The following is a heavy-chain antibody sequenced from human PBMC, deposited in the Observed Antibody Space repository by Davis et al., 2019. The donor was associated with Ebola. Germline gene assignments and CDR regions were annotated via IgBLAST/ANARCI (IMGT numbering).Heavy chain of an antibody. Sequence: SETLSLTCAVYGGSFSGYYWSWIRQPPGKGLEWIGEINHSGSTNYNPSLKSRVTISVDTSKNQFSLKLSSVTAADTAVYYCARVVYDFWSGYFDYWGQGTLVAVSS. V-gene: IGHV4-34*01. CDR3: ARVVYDFWSGYFDY. CDR1: GGSFSGYY. J-gene: IGHJ4*02. CDR2: INHSGST. D-gene: IGHD3-3*01.